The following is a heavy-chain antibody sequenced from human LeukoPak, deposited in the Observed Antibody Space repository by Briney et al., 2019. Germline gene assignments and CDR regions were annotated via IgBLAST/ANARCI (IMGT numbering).Heavy chain of an antibody. Sequence: ASVKVSCKASGYTFTGYYMHWVRQAPGQGLEWMGRINPNSGGTNYAQKFQGRVTITRDTSASIAYMELSSLRSEDTAVYYCARRGYGSSSDPFDYWGQGTLVTVS. J-gene: IGHJ4*02. CDR1: GYTFTGYY. CDR2: INPNSGGT. CDR3: ARRGYGSSSDPFDY. D-gene: IGHD4-17*01. V-gene: IGHV1-2*06.